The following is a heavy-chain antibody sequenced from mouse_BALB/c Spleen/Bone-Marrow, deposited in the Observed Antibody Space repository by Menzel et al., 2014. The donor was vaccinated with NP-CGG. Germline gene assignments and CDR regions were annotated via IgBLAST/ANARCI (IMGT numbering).Heavy chain of an antibody. Sequence: QVQQQQSGPGLVKPGASVKMSCKASGYTFTDFVISWVKHRTGQGLERIGEIYPGSGSTYYNEKFKGKPTLTAAKSSNTACMQLSSLTSEDSAVYFCANGDYGSSYYYAKDYWGQGTSVP. J-gene: IGHJ4*01. CDR1: GYTFTDFV. CDR2: IYPGSGST. CDR3: ANGDYGSSYYYAKDY. V-gene: IGHV1-81*01. D-gene: IGHD1-1*01.